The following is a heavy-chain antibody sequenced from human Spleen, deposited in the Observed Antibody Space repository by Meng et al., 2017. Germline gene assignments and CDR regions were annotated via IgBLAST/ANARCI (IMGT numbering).Heavy chain of an antibody. CDR1: GFTFSGYS. Sequence: EGHLVESGGGLVKPGGSLRLSCAASGFTFSGYSMNWVRQAPGKGLEWVSSISTSGDYIFHADSVKGRFTISRDNARNSLHLQMNSLRAEDTAVYYCAREGSHHQDLDYWGQGTLVTVSS. CDR2: ISTSGDYI. D-gene: IGHD1-14*01. V-gene: IGHV3-21*01. J-gene: IGHJ4*02. CDR3: AREGSHHQDLDY.